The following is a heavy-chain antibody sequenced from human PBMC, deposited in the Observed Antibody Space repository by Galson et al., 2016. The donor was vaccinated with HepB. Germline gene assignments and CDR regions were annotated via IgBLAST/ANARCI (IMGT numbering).Heavy chain of an antibody. D-gene: IGHD5-18*01. Sequence: SETLSLTCTVSGGSFSRNDRYWGWLRQTPGKRLEWIGHIYYSGSSYYNPSLKSRVTISGDTSKNQFSLTLTSLTAADTALYYCAAMTMNVEAWVDRWGQGTLVTVSS. CDR3: AAMTMNVEAWVDR. CDR2: IYYSGSS. V-gene: IGHV4-39*01. J-gene: IGHJ5*02. CDR1: GGSFSRNDRY.